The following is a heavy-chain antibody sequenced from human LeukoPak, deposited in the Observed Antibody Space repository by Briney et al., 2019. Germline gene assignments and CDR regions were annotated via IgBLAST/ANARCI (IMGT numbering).Heavy chain of an antibody. V-gene: IGHV3-53*01. CDR2: IYSGGST. J-gene: IGHJ4*02. D-gene: IGHD3-16*01. Sequence: GGSLRLSCAASGFTFSSNYMSWVRQAPGKGLEWVSVIYSGGSTYYADSVKGRFTISRDNSKNTLYLQMNSLRAEDTAVYYCARDRARGEFDYWGQGTLVTVSS. CDR3: ARDRARGEFDY. CDR1: GFTFSSNY.